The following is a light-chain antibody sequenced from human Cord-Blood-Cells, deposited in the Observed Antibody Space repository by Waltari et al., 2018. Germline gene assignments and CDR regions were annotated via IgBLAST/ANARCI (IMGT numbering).Light chain of an antibody. CDR2: DAS. CDR3: QQYNSYWT. J-gene: IGKJ1*01. CDR1: QSISRW. V-gene: IGKV1-5*01. Sequence: DIQMTQSPSTLSASVGDRVTITCRASQSISRWFAWYQQKPGKAPKLLIYDASSLESGVPSRFSRSGSGTEFTLTISSLHPDDFATYYYQQYNSYWTFGQGTKVEIK.